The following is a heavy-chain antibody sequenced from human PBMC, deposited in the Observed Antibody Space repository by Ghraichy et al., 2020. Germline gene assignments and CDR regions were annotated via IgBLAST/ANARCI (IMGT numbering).Heavy chain of an antibody. CDR2: INPSGGST. D-gene: IGHD3-22*01. V-gene: IGHV1-46*03. CDR3: ASTGIHDSSGYYYLVAFDI. Sequence: ASVKVSCKASGYTFTSYYMHWVRQAPGQGLEWMGIINPSGGSTSYAQKFQGRVTMTRDTSTSTVYMELSSLRSEDTDVYYCASTGIHDSSGYYYLVAFDIWGQGTMVTVSS. J-gene: IGHJ3*02. CDR1: GYTFTSYY.